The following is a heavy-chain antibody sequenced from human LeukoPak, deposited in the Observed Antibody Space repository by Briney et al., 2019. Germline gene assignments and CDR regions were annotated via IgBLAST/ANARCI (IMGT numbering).Heavy chain of an antibody. D-gene: IGHD1-14*01. CDR3: ARATAGNFDY. CDR1: GYTFTSYG. CDR2: ISVYNGNT. V-gene: IGHV1-18*01. J-gene: IGHJ4*02. Sequence: ASVKVSCKASGYTFTSYGISWVRQAPGQGLEWMGWISVYNGNTNYAQKFQGRVTMTTDTSTSTAYMELRRLISDDTAVYYCARATAGNFDYWGQGTLVTVSS.